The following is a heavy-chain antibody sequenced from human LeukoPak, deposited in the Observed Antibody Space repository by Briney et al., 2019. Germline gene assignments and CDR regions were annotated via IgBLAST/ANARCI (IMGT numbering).Heavy chain of an antibody. D-gene: IGHD1-1*01. CDR1: GGSISSGGYY. Sequence: PSETLSLTCTVSGGSISSGGYYWSWIRQHPGKGLEWIGSIYYSGSTNYNPSLQGRVTISLDTSRNQFSLKLSSVTAADTAVYXCASGDNDPLFDYWGQGTLDTVSS. J-gene: IGHJ4*02. CDR3: ASGDNDPLFDY. V-gene: IGHV4-31*03. CDR2: IYYSGST.